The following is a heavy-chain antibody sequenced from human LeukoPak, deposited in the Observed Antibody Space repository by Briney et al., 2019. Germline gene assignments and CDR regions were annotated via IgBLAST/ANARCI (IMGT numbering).Heavy chain of an antibody. CDR3: ARAPFLWYFDY. CDR1: GGSINSYY. Sequence: SEALYLLCSGPGGSINSYYWSWIRQPPGKGLEWIGYIYYSGSTNYNPSLQSRVIISVDTSKNQFSLKLSSVTAADTAVYYCARAPFLWYFDYWGHGTLVTVSS. V-gene: IGHV4-59*01. CDR2: IYYSGST. J-gene: IGHJ4*01. D-gene: IGHD2-21*01.